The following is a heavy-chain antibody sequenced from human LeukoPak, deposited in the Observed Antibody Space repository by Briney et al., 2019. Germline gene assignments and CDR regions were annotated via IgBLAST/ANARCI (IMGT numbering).Heavy chain of an antibody. CDR1: GGSISSYY. CDR3: ARDNPNWNYDYYYYYMDV. V-gene: IGHV4-4*07. J-gene: IGHJ6*03. Sequence: SETLSLTCTVPGGSISSYYWSWIRQPAGKGLEWIGRIYTSGSTNYNPSLKSRVTMSVDTSKNQFSLKLSSVTAADTAVYYCARDNPNWNYDYYYYYMDVWGKGTTVTVSS. D-gene: IGHD1-7*01. CDR2: IYTSGST.